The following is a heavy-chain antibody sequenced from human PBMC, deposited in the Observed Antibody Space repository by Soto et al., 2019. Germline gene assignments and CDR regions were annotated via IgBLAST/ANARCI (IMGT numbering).Heavy chain of an antibody. J-gene: IGHJ5*02. D-gene: IGHD2-21*01. V-gene: IGHV1-69*04. CDR1: GGTFSSYT. Sequence: ASVKVSCKASGGTFSSYTISWVRQAPGQGLEWMGRIIPILGIANYAQKFQGRVTITADKSTSTAYMELSSLRSEDTAVYYCAREVGAYGDQYNWFDPWGQGTLVTVSS. CDR3: AREVGAYGDQYNWFDP. CDR2: IIPILGIA.